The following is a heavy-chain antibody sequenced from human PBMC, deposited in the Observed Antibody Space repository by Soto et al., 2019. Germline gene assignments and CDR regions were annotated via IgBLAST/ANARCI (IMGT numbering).Heavy chain of an antibody. CDR2: ISGDGSRT. D-gene: IGHD5-12*01. J-gene: IGHJ4*02. CDR3: AKDLVRGRWLQFDY. Sequence: GGSLRLSCAASGFTFSSYDMTWVRQAPGKGLEWVSAISGDGSRTYYADSVKGRFTISRDNSKNTLYLQMNTLRAEDTAVYYCAKDLVRGRWLQFDYWGQGILVTVSS. V-gene: IGHV3-23*01. CDR1: GFTFSSYD.